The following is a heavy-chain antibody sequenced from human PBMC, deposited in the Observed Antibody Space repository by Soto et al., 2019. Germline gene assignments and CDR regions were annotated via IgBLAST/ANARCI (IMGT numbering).Heavy chain of an antibody. CDR2: IYYSGST. CDR3: ASLWFGELLRYYYYYMDV. J-gene: IGHJ6*03. Sequence: TRSVADGKSVDLGYHWSRKKKPPGKGLEWIGSIYYSGSTHYNPSLKSRVTISVDTSKNQFSLKLSSVTAADTAVYYCASLWFGELLRYYYYYMDVWGKGTTVTVSS. CDR1: DGKSVDLGYH. D-gene: IGHD3-10*01. V-gene: IGHV4-39*01.